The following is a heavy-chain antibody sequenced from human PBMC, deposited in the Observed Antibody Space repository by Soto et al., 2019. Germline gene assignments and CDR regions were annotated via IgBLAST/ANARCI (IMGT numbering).Heavy chain of an antibody. J-gene: IGHJ5*02. CDR2: INTDGSST. V-gene: IGHV3-74*01. D-gene: IGHD3-16*01. Sequence: GGSLRLSCVASGLTFSNYWMNWVRQAPGKGLVWVSRINTDGSSTNYADSVKGRFTISRDNAENTLYLQMNSLRVEDTAVYYCVRSFGDRAPWGQGTLVTVSS. CDR3: VRSFGDRAP. CDR1: GLTFSNYW.